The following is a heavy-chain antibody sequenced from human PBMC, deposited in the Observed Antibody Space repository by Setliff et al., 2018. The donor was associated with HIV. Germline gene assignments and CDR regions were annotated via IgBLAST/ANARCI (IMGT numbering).Heavy chain of an antibody. Sequence: SETLSLTCAVYGGSLSGDYWSWIRQPPGKGLEWIGEINQSGSTNYNPSLKSRVIISVDTSKNQLSLKLSSVTAADTAMYYCARGRGRTFYYASSGSRAFDIWGQGTMVTVSS. CDR2: INQSGST. CDR3: ARGRGRTFYYASSGSRAFDI. CDR1: GGSLSGDY. D-gene: IGHD3-22*01. V-gene: IGHV4-34*01. J-gene: IGHJ3*02.